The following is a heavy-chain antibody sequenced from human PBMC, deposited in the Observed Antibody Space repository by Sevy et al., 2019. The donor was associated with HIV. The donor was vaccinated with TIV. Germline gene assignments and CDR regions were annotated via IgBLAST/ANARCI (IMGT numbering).Heavy chain of an antibody. CDR1: GYTLTELS. J-gene: IGHJ5*02. V-gene: IGHV1-24*01. D-gene: IGHD2-2*01. Sequence: ASVKVSCKVSGYTLTELSMHWVRQAPGKGLEWMGGFDPEDGETIYAQKFQGRVTMTEDTSTDTAYMELSSLRSEDTAVYYCATAHPRYCSSTSCYEDDWFDPWGQGTLVTVSS. CDR2: FDPEDGET. CDR3: ATAHPRYCSSTSCYEDDWFDP.